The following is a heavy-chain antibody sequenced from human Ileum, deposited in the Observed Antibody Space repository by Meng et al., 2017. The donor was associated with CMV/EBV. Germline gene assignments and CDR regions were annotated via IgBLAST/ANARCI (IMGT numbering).Heavy chain of an antibody. Sequence: VLPTDPGPGQFNPFKTLSLTCTVPGDSIRSGHYYWSWIRQTPGKGLEWIGHIHDSGSTYYNPSLQSRVTISVDTSKNQFSLKLSSVTAADTAVYYCARVWGIAVRPLDYWGQGTLVTVSS. CDR2: IHDSGST. CDR3: ARVWGIAVRPLDY. V-gene: IGHV4-30-4*01. D-gene: IGHD6-6*01. J-gene: IGHJ4*02. CDR1: GDSIRSGHYY.